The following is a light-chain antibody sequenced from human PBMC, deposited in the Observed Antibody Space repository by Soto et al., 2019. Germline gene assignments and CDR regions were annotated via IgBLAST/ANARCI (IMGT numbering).Light chain of an antibody. Sequence: DIQMTQSPSTLSGSVGDRVTITCRASQTISSWLAWYQQKPGKAPKLLIYKASTLNSGVPSRFSGSGSGTEFTLTISSLQADDFATYYCQHYNSYSEAFGQGTKVELK. V-gene: IGKV1-5*03. J-gene: IGKJ1*01. CDR2: KAS. CDR3: QHYNSYSEA. CDR1: QTISSW.